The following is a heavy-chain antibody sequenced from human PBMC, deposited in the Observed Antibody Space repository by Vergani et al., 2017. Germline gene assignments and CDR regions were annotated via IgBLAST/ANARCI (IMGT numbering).Heavy chain of an antibody. Sequence: EVQLLESGGGLVQPGGSLRLSCAASEFTFSGYAMSWVRQAPGKGLEWVSGISGSGGSTNYADSVKGRFTISRDNSKNTLYLQMNRLRGEDTAVYYCAKDDGGYYGYFDYWGQGTLVTVSS. V-gene: IGHV3-23*01. J-gene: IGHJ4*02. D-gene: IGHD3-22*01. CDR2: ISGSGGST. CDR3: AKDDGGYYGYFDY. CDR1: EFTFSGYA.